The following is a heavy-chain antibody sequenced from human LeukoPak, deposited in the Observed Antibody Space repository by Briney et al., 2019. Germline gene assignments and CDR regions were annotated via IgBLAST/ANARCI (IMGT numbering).Heavy chain of an antibody. CDR1: GFTFSSYA. CDR3: AKGTTTPGFLDY. V-gene: IGHV3-23*01. D-gene: IGHD1-1*01. CDR2: VNGDNSIT. J-gene: IGHJ4*02. Sequence: PGGSLGLSCAASGFTFSSYAMNWVRQAPGKGLEWVSAVNGDNSITKYADSVEGRFTISRDNSKNTLYLQMNSLRVDDTAIYYCAKGTTTPGFLDYWGQGTLVTVSS.